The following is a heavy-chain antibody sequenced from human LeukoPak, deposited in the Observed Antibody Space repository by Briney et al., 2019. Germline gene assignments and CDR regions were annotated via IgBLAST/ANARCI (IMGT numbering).Heavy chain of an antibody. CDR3: ARDALPYYDSSGYYKTHDAFDI. J-gene: IGHJ3*02. V-gene: IGHV4-34*01. D-gene: IGHD3-22*01. Sequence: RSSETLSLTCAVSGGSFSTYYWSWIRQPPGKGLEWIGEIDHSGSTNYNPSLKSRVTISIDTSKNQFSLKLSSVTAADTAVYFCARDALPYYDSSGYYKTHDAFDIWGQGTMVSVSS. CDR1: GGSFSTYY. CDR2: IDHSGST.